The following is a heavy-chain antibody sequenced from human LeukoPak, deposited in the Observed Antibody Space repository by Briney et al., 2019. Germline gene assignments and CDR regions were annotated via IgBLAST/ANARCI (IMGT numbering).Heavy chain of an antibody. CDR1: GFTFNNYW. V-gene: IGHV3-7*03. CDR2: IKQDGSEK. J-gene: IGHJ3*02. D-gene: IGHD5-12*01. Sequence: GGSLRLSCAASGFTFNNYWMSWVRQAPGKGLEWVANIKQDGSEKYYVDSVKGRFTISRDNPKNSLYLQMNSLRAEDTAVYYCAGVGGYAIQGAFDIWGQGTMVTVSS. CDR3: AGVGGYAIQGAFDI.